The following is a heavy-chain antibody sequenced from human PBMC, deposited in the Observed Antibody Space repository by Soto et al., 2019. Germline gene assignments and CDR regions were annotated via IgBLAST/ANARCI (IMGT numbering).Heavy chain of an antibody. V-gene: IGHV3-23*01. CDR2: IGHSGYSI. CDR3: ARSDDKDILTGXDN. CDR1: GFTFDNYA. D-gene: IGHD3-9*01. Sequence: GGSLRLSCAASGFTFDNYAMAWVRRAPGKGLEWVSSIGHSGYSINYGDSVKGRFNISRDNSKNMVFLEMNALRAEDTAIYYCARSDDKDILTGXDNWGQG. J-gene: IGHJ1*01.